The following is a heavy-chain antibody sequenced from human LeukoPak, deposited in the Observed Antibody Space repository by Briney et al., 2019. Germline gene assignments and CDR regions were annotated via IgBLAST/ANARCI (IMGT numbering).Heavy chain of an antibody. D-gene: IGHD1-14*01. V-gene: IGHV1-2*06. CDR2: INPNSGGT. CDR3: ARENRRGNWFDP. J-gene: IGHJ5*02. Sequence: ASVKASCKASGYTFTGYYMHWVRQAPGQGLEWMGRINPNSGGTNYAQKFQGRVTMTRDTSISTAYMELSRLRSDDTAVYYCARENRRGNWFDPWGQGTLVTVSS. CDR1: GYTFTGYY.